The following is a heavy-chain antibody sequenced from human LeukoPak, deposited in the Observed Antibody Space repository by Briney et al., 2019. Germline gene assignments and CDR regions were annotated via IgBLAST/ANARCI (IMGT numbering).Heavy chain of an antibody. CDR1: GFTFSSYA. J-gene: IGHJ4*02. CDR2: ISYDGSNK. D-gene: IGHD7-27*01. CDR3: VKDPGY. V-gene: IGHV3-30-3*01. Sequence: GGSLRLSCAASGFTFSSYAMHWVRQAPGKGLEWVAVISYDGSNKYYADSVKGRFTISRDNAKNSLYLQMNSLSAEDTALYYCVKDPGYWGQGTLVTVSS.